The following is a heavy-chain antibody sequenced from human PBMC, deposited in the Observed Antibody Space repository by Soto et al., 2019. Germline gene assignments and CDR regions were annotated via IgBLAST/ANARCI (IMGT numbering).Heavy chain of an antibody. CDR1: GFTFGSYA. CDR3: AKEGRPFSGRIDY. D-gene: IGHD3-3*02. Sequence: EVQLLESGGGLVQPGGSLRLSCAASGFTFGSYAMIWVRQASGKGLEWVSSISGSGDRTEYADAVKGRFTISRDNSKNTRYLQMNSLRADDTAVFYCAKEGRPFSGRIDYWGQGTLVTVSS. J-gene: IGHJ4*02. V-gene: IGHV3-23*01. CDR2: ISGSGDRT.